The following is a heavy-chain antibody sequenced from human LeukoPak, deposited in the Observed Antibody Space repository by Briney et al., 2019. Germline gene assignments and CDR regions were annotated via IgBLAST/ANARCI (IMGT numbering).Heavy chain of an antibody. J-gene: IGHJ4*02. CDR1: GFTFSSYS. Sequence: GVSLRLSCAAPGFTFSSYSMNWVRQAPGKGLEWVSAISGSGGSTYYADSVKGRFTISRDNSKNTLYLQMNSLRAEDTAVYYCAKARQDSSGYLGYFDYWGQGTLVTVSS. D-gene: IGHD3-22*01. CDR2: ISGSGGST. V-gene: IGHV3-23*01. CDR3: AKARQDSSGYLGYFDY.